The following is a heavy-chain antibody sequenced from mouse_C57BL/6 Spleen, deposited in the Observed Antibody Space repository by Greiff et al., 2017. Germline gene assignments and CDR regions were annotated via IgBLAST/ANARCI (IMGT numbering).Heavy chain of an antibody. D-gene: IGHD1-1*01. V-gene: IGHV14-1*01. Sequence: VQLQQSGAELVRPGASVKLSCTASGFTINDYYMHWVKQRPEQGLEWIGRIDPEDGDTEYAPKFQGKATMTADTSSNTAYLQLSSLTSEDAAVYCCTTNYGSSHDYWGQGTTLTVSS. CDR3: TTNYGSSHDY. CDR2: IDPEDGDT. J-gene: IGHJ2*01. CDR1: GFTINDYY.